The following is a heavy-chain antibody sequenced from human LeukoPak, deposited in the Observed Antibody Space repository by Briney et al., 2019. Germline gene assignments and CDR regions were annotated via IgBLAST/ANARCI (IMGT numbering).Heavy chain of an antibody. D-gene: IGHD1-26*01. CDR2: ISGFSGNK. V-gene: IGHV1-18*01. Sequence: ASVKVSCKASGGTFSSYAISWVRQAPGQGLEWMGWISGFSGNKNYALKFQDRVTMTADTSTSTAFMELRSLRSDDTAVYYCARDRIVGAEDDAFHFWGQGTMVTVSS. CDR3: ARDRIVGAEDDAFHF. CDR1: GGTFSSYA. J-gene: IGHJ3*01.